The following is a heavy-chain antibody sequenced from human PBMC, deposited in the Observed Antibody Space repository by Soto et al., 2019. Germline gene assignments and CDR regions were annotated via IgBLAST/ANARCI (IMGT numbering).Heavy chain of an antibody. V-gene: IGHV4-59*01. J-gene: IGHJ4*02. CDR2: IYYSGST. D-gene: IGHD3-16*01. Sequence: QVQLQESGPGLVKPSETLSLTCTVSGGSISSYYWSWIRQPPGKGLEWIGYIYYSGSTNYNPSLTSRVTISVATSKNQFSLKLSSVTAADTAVYYCARVGLRWGVTSEYYFDFWGQGTLVTVSS. CDR3: ARVGLRWGVTSEYYFDF. CDR1: GGSISSYY.